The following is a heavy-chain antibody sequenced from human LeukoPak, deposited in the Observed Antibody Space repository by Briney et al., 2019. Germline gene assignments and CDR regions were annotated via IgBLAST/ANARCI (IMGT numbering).Heavy chain of an antibody. CDR2: INHSGST. V-gene: IGHV4-34*01. J-gene: IGHJ4*02. CDR3: ASSLVDTAMIDY. CDR1: GGSFSGYY. D-gene: IGHD5-18*01. Sequence: PSETLSLTCAVYGGSFSGYYWSWIRQPPGKGLEWIGEINHSGSTNYNPSLKSRVTISVDKSKNQLSLKLSSVTAADTAVYYCASSLVDTAMIDYWGQGTLVTVSS.